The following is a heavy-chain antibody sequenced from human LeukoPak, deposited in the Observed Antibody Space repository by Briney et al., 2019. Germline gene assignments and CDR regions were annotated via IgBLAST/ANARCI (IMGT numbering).Heavy chain of an antibody. CDR1: GFTVSSNY. D-gene: IGHD5-12*01. CDR3: ARGEVATIYGLDY. J-gene: IGHJ4*02. Sequence: GGSLRLSCAASGFTVSSNYMSWVRQAPGKGLEWVSVIYSGGSTYYADSVKGRFTISRDNSKNTLYLQMNSLRAEDTAVYYCARGEVATIYGLDYWGQGTLVTVSS. V-gene: IGHV3-53*01. CDR2: IYSGGST.